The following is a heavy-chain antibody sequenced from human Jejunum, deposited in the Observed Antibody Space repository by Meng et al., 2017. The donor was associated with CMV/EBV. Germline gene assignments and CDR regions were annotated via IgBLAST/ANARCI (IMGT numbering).Heavy chain of an antibody. D-gene: IGHD1-1*01. CDR1: GFTFSNSW. Sequence: PSCAASGFTFSNSWMHWVRQAPGKGLMWVSRINSDGSTTNYADSVKGRFTISRDNAKNTLYLQMNSLGVEDTAVYYCATAGNYRFDNWGQGTLVTVSS. V-gene: IGHV3-74*01. J-gene: IGHJ4*02. CDR3: ATAGNYRFDN. CDR2: INSDGSTT.